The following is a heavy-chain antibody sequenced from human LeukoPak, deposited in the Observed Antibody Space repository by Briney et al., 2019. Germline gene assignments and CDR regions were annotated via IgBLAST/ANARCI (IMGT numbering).Heavy chain of an antibody. V-gene: IGHV3-33*01. CDR2: IWYDGSKK. J-gene: IGHJ4*02. Sequence: PGRSLRLSCAASGFTFSRYGMHWVRQAPGKGLEWVAVIWYDGSKKHYADSVKGRFTISRDNSKNTLYLQMNSLRAEDTAVYYCARDEWLGEPTLDYWGQGTLVTVSS. CDR1: GFTFSRYG. CDR3: ARDEWLGEPTLDY. D-gene: IGHD3-10*01.